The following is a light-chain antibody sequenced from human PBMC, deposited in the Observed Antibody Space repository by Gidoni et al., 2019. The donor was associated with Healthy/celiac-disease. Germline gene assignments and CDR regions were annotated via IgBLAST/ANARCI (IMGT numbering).Light chain of an antibody. V-gene: IGKV3-11*01. CDR2: DAS. CDR3: QQRSNWPRGT. CDR1: RSVSSY. J-gene: IGKJ5*01. Sequence: EIVLTPSPATLSLSPGERATLSCRASRSVSSYLAWYQQKPGQAPRLLIYDASNRATGIPARFSGSGSGTDFTLTISSLEPEDFAVYYCQQRSNWPRGTFGQGTRLEIK.